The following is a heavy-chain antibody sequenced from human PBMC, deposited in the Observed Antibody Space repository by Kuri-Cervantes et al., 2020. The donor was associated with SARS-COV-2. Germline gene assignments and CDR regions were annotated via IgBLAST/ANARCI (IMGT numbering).Heavy chain of an antibody. CDR2: IYYSGST. CDR3: ARDGGSSWDFDY. J-gene: IGHJ4*02. D-gene: IGHD6-13*01. V-gene: IGHV4-59*01. Sequence: SETLSLTCTVSGGSISSYYWSWIRQPPGKGLEWIGYIYYSGSTNYNPSLKSRDTISVDTSKNQFSLKLSSVTAADMAVYYCARDGGSSWDFDYWGQGTLVTVSS. CDR1: GGSISSYY.